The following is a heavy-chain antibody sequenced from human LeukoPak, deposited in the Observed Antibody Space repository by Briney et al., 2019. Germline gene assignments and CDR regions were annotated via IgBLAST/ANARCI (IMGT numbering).Heavy chain of an antibody. Sequence: PSETLSLTCTVSGGSISSGDYYWSWIRQPPGKGLEWIGYIYYSGSTYYSPSLKSRLVISVDTSKNQFSLKLSSVTAADTAVYYCARAWGYSYGMHTALQYGMDVWGKGTTVTVSS. CDR2: IYYSGST. CDR3: ARAWGYSYGMHTALQYGMDV. J-gene: IGHJ6*04. D-gene: IGHD5-18*01. CDR1: GGSISSGDYY. V-gene: IGHV4-30-4*01.